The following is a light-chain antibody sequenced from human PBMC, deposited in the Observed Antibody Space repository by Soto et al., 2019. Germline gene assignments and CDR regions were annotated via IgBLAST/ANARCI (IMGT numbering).Light chain of an antibody. J-gene: IGLJ1*01. CDR3: SSYTSSSTSYV. V-gene: IGLV2-14*01. CDR2: DVS. CDR1: SNDVGGYNY. Sequence: VLTQPASVSGSPGQLITISCTGTSNDVGGYNYVSWYQQHPGKAPKLMIYDVSNRPSGVSNRFSGSKSGNTASLTISGLQAEDEADYYCSSYTSSSTSYVFGTGTKVTVL.